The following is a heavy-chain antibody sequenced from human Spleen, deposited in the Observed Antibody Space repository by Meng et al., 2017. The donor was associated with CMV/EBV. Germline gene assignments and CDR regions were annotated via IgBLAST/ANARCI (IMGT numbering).Heavy chain of an antibody. V-gene: IGHV1-69*04. CDR1: GGTFSVSGYA. D-gene: IGHD3-9*01. CDR3: ARAYVSGNFVHWLDY. J-gene: IGHJ4*02. Sequence: SVKVSCKASGGTFSVSGYAISWVRQAPGQGLEWMGRVIPTFGVTNYTQKFQGRVTITADRSTSTAYIELHSLRFDDTAMYYCARAYVSGNFVHWLDYWGQGTLVTVSS. CDR2: VIPTFGVT.